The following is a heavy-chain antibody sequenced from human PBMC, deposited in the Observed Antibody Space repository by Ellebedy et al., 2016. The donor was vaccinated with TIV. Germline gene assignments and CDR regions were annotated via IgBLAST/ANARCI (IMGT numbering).Heavy chain of an antibody. CDR3: ARGYSDPFVFHFYSYYYFMDV. V-gene: IGHV4-30-4*01. J-gene: IGHJ6*02. CDR2: ICYSGST. Sequence: MPSETLSLTCAVSGGSISSGDYYWGWIRQPPGKGLEWIGYICYSGSTYYTPSLKSRVTISVDTSKNQFSLKLSSVTAADTAVYYCARGYSDPFVFHFYSYYYFMDVWGQGTTVTVSS. CDR1: GGSISSGDYY. D-gene: IGHD4-17*01.